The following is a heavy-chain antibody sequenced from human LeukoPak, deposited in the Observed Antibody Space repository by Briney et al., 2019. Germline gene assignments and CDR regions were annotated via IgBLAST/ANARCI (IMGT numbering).Heavy chain of an antibody. CDR2: IYYSGST. J-gene: IGHJ6*03. Sequence: SETLSLTCTVSGGSISSYYWSWIRQPPGKGLEWIGYIYYSGSTNYNPSLKSRVTISVDTSKNQFSLKLSSVTAADTAVYYCASTHYSSSWYSYLYYYYMDVWGKGTTVTVSS. V-gene: IGHV4-59*08. CDR1: GGSISSYY. CDR3: ASTHYSSSWYSYLYYYYMDV. D-gene: IGHD6-13*01.